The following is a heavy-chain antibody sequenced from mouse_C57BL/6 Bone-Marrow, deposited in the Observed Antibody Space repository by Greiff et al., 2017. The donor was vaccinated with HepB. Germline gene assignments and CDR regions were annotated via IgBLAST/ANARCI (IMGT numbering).Heavy chain of an antibody. CDR1: GFTFSDYG. Sequence: EVQGVESGGGLVKPGGSLKLSCAASGFTFSDYGMHWVRQAPEKGLEWVAYISSGSSTIYYADTVKGRFTISRDNAKNTLFLQMTSLRSEDTAMYYCAREGVTPFAYWGQGTLVTVSA. V-gene: IGHV5-17*01. CDR3: AREGVTPFAY. J-gene: IGHJ3*01. D-gene: IGHD2-5*01. CDR2: ISSGSSTI.